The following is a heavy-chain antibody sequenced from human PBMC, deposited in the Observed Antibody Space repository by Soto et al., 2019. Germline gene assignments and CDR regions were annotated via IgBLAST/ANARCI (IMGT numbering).Heavy chain of an antibody. D-gene: IGHD4-17*01. Sequence: EVQLVESGGDLVQPGVSLRLSCAASGFTFSSYWMHWVRQVPGKGLVWVSRISSDGSSTNYADSVRGRFIISRDNAKNTLYLQVNSLRVEDTAVYYCARGTVRDHDFGDHWGQGTLVAVSS. J-gene: IGHJ4*02. V-gene: IGHV3-74*01. CDR3: ARGTVRDHDFGDH. CDR2: ISSDGSST. CDR1: GFTFSSYW.